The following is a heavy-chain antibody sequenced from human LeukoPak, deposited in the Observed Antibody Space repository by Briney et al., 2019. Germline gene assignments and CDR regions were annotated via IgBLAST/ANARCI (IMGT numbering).Heavy chain of an antibody. V-gene: IGHV1-2*02. CDR3: ARGTELSYRFDP. Sequence: GASVKVSCKASGYTFTSYGISWVRQAPGQGLEWMGWINPNSGGTNYAQKFQGRVTMTRDTSISTAYMELSRLRSDDTAVYYCARGTELSYRFDPWGQGTLVTVSS. J-gene: IGHJ5*02. CDR1: GYTFTSYG. D-gene: IGHD3-10*01. CDR2: INPNSGGT.